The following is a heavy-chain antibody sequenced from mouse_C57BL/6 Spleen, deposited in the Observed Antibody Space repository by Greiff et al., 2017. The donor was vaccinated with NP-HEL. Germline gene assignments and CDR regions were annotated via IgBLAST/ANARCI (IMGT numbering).Heavy chain of an antibody. CDR2: INPYNGGT. CDR3: ARAEVTTVDY. J-gene: IGHJ2*01. V-gene: IGHV1-19*01. CDR1: GYTFTDYY. Sequence: VQLQQSGPVLVKPGASVKMSCKASGYTFTDYYMNWVKQSHGKSLEWIGVINPYNGGTSYNQKFKGKATLTVDKSSSTAYMELNSLTSEDSAGYDCARAEVTTVDYWGQGTTLTVSS. D-gene: IGHD2-2*01.